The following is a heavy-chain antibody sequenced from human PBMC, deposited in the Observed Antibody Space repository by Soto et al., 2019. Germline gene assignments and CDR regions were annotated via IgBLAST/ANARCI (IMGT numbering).Heavy chain of an antibody. Sequence: EVQLVETGGGLIQPGGSLRLSCAASGFTVSSNYMSWVRQAPGKGLEWVSVIYSGGSTYYADSVKGRFTISRDNSKNTLYLQMNSLRAEDTAVYYCASMVVPALLRFFDYWGQGTLVTVSS. V-gene: IGHV3-53*02. CDR3: ASMVVPALLRFFDY. CDR2: IYSGGST. J-gene: IGHJ4*02. D-gene: IGHD2-21*02. CDR1: GFTVSSNY.